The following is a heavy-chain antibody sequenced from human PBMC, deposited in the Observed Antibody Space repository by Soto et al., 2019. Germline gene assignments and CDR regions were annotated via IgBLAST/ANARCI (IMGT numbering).Heavy chain of an antibody. J-gene: IGHJ4*02. CDR3: ARDGGNYGDDDY. D-gene: IGHD4-17*01. Sequence: QVQLVQSGAEVKKPGASVKVSCKASGYTFTSYHMDWVRQAPGQGLEWMGKINPGGDRTWYAQKFRGRVTMTRDTSTSTDYMELSSLRSEDTAVYYCARDGGNYGDDDYWGQGTLVTVSS. V-gene: IGHV1-46*01. CDR2: INPGGDRT. CDR1: GYTFTSYH.